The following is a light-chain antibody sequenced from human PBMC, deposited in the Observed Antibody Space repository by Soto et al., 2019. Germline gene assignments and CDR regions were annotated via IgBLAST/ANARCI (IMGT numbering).Light chain of an antibody. CDR3: SSYTSSRSIYV. Sequence: QSVLTQPASVSGSPGQSITISCTGTSGDVGGFNYVSWYQQHPGKAPKLMIYEVSNRPSGVSNRFSGSKSGNTASLTISGLQAEDEADYYCSSYTSSRSIYVFGTGTKVTVL. J-gene: IGLJ1*01. V-gene: IGLV2-14*03. CDR2: EVS. CDR1: SGDVGGFNY.